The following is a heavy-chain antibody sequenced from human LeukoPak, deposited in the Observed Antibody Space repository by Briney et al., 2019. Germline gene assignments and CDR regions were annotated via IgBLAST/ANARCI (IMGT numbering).Heavy chain of an antibody. J-gene: IGHJ3*02. D-gene: IGHD4-17*01. V-gene: IGHV3-53*01. Sequence: PGGSLRLSCAASGFTVSSNYMSWVRQAPGKGLEWVSVIYSGGSTYYADSVKGRLTISRDNSKNTLYLQMNSLRAEDTAVYYCARPYDYGVHDAFDIWGQGTMVTVSS. CDR2: IYSGGST. CDR1: GFTVSSNY. CDR3: ARPYDYGVHDAFDI.